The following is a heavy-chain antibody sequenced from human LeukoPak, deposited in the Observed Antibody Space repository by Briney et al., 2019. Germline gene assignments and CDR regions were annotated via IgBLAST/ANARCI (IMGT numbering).Heavy chain of an antibody. V-gene: IGHV4-4*08. Sequence: PSETLSLTCTVSGGSISSYYWSWIRQPPGKGLGWIGYIYTSGSTNYNPSLKSRVTISGDTSKNQFSLRLSSVTAADTAVYYCARASYSYDINGWVPFDYWGQGTLVTVSS. D-gene: IGHD3-22*01. CDR1: GGSISSYY. CDR3: ARASYSYDINGWVPFDY. J-gene: IGHJ4*02. CDR2: IYTSGST.